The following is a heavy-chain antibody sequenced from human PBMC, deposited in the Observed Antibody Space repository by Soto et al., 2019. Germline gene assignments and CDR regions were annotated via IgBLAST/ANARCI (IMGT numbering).Heavy chain of an antibody. CDR3: AASISSSWYGPVY. CDR2: IVVGSGNT. Sequence: SVKVSCKASGFTFTSSAVQWVRQARGQRLEWIGWIVVGSGNTNYAQKFQERVTITRDMSTSTAYMELSSLRSEDTAVYYCAASISSSWYGPVYWGQGTLVTVSS. J-gene: IGHJ4*02. CDR1: GFTFTSSA. V-gene: IGHV1-58*01. D-gene: IGHD6-13*01.